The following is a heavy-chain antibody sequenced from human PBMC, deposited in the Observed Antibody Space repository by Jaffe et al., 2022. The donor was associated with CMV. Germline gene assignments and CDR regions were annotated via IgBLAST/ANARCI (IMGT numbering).Heavy chain of an antibody. Sequence: QVQLVESGGGLVKPGGSLRLSCAASGLTFSDYDMNWIRQAPGKGLEWISYISSSGTTRYYADSVKGRFIISRDNAKNSLFLQMNSLRAEDTAVYYCTGYLPKDVWGQGTTVIVSS. CDR2: ISSSGTTR. J-gene: IGHJ6*02. CDR1: GLTFSDYD. CDR3: TGYLPKDV. V-gene: IGHV3-11*01.